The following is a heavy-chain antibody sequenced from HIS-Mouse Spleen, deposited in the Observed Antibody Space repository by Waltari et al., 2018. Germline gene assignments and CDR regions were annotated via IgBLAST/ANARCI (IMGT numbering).Heavy chain of an antibody. V-gene: IGHV4-39*01. CDR3: ARHEGQQLVTSLFDY. D-gene: IGHD6-13*01. Sequence: QLQLQESGPGLVKPSETLSLTCTVSGGSIISSSYSWGWIRQPPGKGLEWIGSIYYSGSTYYNPSLKSRVTISVDTSKNQFSLKLSSVTAADTAVYYCARHEGQQLVTSLFDYWGQGTLVTVSS. CDR1: GGSIISSSYS. CDR2: IYYSGST. J-gene: IGHJ4*02.